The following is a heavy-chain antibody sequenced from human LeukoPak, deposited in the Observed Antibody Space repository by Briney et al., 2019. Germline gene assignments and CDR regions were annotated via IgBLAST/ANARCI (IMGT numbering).Heavy chain of an antibody. CDR2: IYYGGST. D-gene: IGHD3-3*01. Sequence: PSETLSLTCTVSGGSISSYYWSWIRQPPGKGLEWIGYIYYGGSTNYNPSLKSRVTISVDTSKNQFSLKLSSVTAADTAVYYCARVGLEWLLNYYYYYYMDVWGKGTTVTVSS. V-gene: IGHV4-59*01. J-gene: IGHJ6*03. CDR3: ARVGLEWLLNYYYYYYMDV. CDR1: GGSISSYY.